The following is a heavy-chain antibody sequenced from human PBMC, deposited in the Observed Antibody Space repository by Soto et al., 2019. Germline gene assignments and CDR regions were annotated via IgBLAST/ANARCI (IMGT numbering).Heavy chain of an antibody. V-gene: IGHV3-23*01. D-gene: IGHD1-1*01. CDR2: ILANGGAT. Sequence: EVKLLESGGGLVQPGGSLRLSCAASGFTFSSYSMSWVRQAPGRGLEWVSHILANGGATFYSDSVKGRFTISRDTSRNTLYLQMNSLGAEDTAVYYCAKFTQVFWKQDAFHIWGQGTMVTVSS. CDR3: AKFTQVFWKQDAFHI. J-gene: IGHJ3*02. CDR1: GFTFSSYS.